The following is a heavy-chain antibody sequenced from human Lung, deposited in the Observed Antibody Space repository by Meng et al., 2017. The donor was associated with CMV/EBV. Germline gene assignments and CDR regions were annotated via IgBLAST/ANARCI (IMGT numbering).Heavy chain of an antibody. J-gene: IGHJ6*02. D-gene: IGHD2-2*01. CDR3: ARDRGVVVPAAKYYYYGMDV. Sequence: GGSXRLSCAASGFTFSSYEMNWVRQAPGKGLEWVSYISSSGSTIYYADSVKGRFTISRDNAKNSLYLQMNSLRAEDTAVYYCARDRGVVVPAAKYYYYGMDVWXQGTTVTVSS. CDR1: GFTFSSYE. CDR2: ISSSGSTI. V-gene: IGHV3-48*03.